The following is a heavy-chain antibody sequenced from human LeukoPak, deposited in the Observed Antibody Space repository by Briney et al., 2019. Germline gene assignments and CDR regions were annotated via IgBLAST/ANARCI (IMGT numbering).Heavy chain of an antibody. J-gene: IGHJ4*02. CDR3: ARGRYLTTRGGAAAGFLDY. CDR1: GGSSSGYY. D-gene: IGHD6-13*01. Sequence: PSETLSLTCVLYGGSSSGYYWSWIRQPPGKGLEWIGEINHSRSTNYNPSLKSRVTISVDTSQNQFSLSLRSVTAADTAVYYCARGRYLTTRGGAAAGFLDYWGQGSLVTVSA. CDR2: INHSRST. V-gene: IGHV4-34*01.